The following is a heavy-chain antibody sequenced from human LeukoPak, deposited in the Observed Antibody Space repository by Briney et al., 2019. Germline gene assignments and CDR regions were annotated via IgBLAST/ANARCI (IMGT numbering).Heavy chain of an antibody. CDR1: GFTFSNYA. J-gene: IGHJ3*02. CDR2: ISYDGSNK. CDR3: AKFLGESAYFDWSSENAFDI. V-gene: IGHV3-30*04. D-gene: IGHD3-9*01. Sequence: GGSLRLSCAASGFTFSNYAMHWVRQAPGKGLEWVALISYDGSNKYFADSVKGRFTISRDNSKNTLYLQMNSLRAEDTAVYYCAKFLGESAYFDWSSENAFDIWGQGTMVTVSS.